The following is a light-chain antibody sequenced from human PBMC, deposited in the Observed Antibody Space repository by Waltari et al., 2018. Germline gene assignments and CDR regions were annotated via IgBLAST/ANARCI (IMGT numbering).Light chain of an antibody. J-gene: IGKJ1*01. V-gene: IGKV3-20*01. CDR1: QSVSRA. CDR3: QHYVRLPAT. CDR2: GAS. Sequence: EIVLTQSPGSLSSSPGERVTLSCRASQSVSRALAWYQQKPGQAPRLLIFGASNRATGIPDRFSDSGSETDFSLTISRLEPEEFAVYYCQHYVRLPATFGRGTKVEIK.